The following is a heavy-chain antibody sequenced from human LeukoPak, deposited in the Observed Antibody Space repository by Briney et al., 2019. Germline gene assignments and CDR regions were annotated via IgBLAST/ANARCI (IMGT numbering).Heavy chain of an antibody. CDR1: GGTFSSYA. D-gene: IGHD2-2*01. CDR3: ARGKFQPTLIDY. CDR2: INPNSGGT. J-gene: IGHJ4*02. Sequence: ASVKVACNASGGTFSSYAISWVRQAPGQGLGWMGWINPNSGGTNYAQKFQGRVTMTRDTSISTAYMELSRLRSDDTAVYYCARGKFQPTLIDYWGQGTLVTVSS. V-gene: IGHV1-2*02.